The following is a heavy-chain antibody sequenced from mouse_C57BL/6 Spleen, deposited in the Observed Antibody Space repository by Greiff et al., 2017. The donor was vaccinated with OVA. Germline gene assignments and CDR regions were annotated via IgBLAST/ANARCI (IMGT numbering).Heavy chain of an antibody. CDR3: ARREIYDGYPYYAMDY. J-gene: IGHJ4*01. CDR2: IDPSDSYT. D-gene: IGHD2-3*01. CDR1: GYTFTSYW. V-gene: IGHV1-69*01. Sequence: QVQLQQPGAELVMPGASVKLSCKASGYTFTSYWMHWVKQRPGQGLEWIGEIDPSDSYTNYNQKFKGKSTLTVDKSSSTAYMQLSSLTSEDSAVYYCARREIYDGYPYYAMDYWGQGTSVTVSS.